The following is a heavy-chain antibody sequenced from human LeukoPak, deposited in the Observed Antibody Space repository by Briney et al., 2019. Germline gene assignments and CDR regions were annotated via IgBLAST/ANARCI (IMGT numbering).Heavy chain of an antibody. V-gene: IGHV3-23*01. J-gene: IGHJ4*02. Sequence: GGSLRLSCAASGFTFSTYWMNWYRQAPGKGLEWVSAISGSGGSTYYADSVKGRFTISRDNSKNTLYLQMNSLRAEDTAVYYCAKHDRYSSSWYYFDYWGQGTLVTVSS. CDR1: GFTFSTYW. CDR2: ISGSGGST. D-gene: IGHD6-13*01. CDR3: AKHDRYSSSWYYFDY.